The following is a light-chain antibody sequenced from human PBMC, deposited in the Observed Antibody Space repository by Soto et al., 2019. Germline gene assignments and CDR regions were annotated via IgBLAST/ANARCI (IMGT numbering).Light chain of an antibody. CDR2: GNS. V-gene: IGLV1-40*02. CDR3: QSDDISLSVV. CDR1: SSNIGAGYG. Sequence: QAVVTQPPSVSGAPGQRVTISCTGSSSNIGAGYGVHWYQQLPGTAPKLLIYGNSNRPSGVPDRFSGSKSGTSASLAITGLQAEEEAYYYCQSDDISLSVVFGGGTKLTVL. J-gene: IGLJ3*02.